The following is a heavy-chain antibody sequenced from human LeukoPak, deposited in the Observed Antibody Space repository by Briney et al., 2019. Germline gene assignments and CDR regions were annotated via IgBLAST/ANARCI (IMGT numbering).Heavy chain of an antibody. Sequence: GGSLRLSCADSGFTFSRLAMTWVRQAPGKGLEWVSTISASGPYYADAVRGRFTISRDNSRNTLSLQMDSLRAEDTAVYYCAKDHESDGYPCLDHWGLGTLVTVSS. D-gene: IGHD3-22*01. CDR1: GFTFSRLA. J-gene: IGHJ4*02. CDR2: ISASGP. CDR3: AKDHESDGYPCLDH. V-gene: IGHV3-23*01.